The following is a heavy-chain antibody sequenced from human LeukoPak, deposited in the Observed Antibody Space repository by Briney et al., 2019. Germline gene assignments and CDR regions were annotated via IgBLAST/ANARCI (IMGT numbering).Heavy chain of an antibody. CDR1: GGSISSYY. Sequence: SETLSLTCTVSGGSISSYYWSWIRQPPGKGLEWIGYIYYSGSTNYNPSLKSRVTISVDTSKNQFSLKLSSVTAADTAVYYCARDSGSYYYDRSGSHPIWGQGTMVTVSS. D-gene: IGHD3-22*01. J-gene: IGHJ3*02. CDR2: IYYSGST. V-gene: IGHV4-59*01. CDR3: ARDSGSYYYDRSGSHPI.